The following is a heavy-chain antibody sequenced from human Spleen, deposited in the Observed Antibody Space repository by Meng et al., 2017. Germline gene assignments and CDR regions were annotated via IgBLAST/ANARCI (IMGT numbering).Heavy chain of an antibody. CDR2: IKGDGSEK. J-gene: IGHJ6*02. CDR1: GSWISSHW. CDR3: ARDLSNEGDYYYYGMDV. D-gene: IGHD5/OR15-5a*01. V-gene: IGHV3-7*01. Sequence: SCAGAGSWISSHWMSGVRQAPGKGLERVANIKGDGSEKHYVDCVRGRFTISRDNAKNSLYLQMNGLRAEDTTVYCCARDLSNEGDYYYYGMDVWGQGTPVTVSS.